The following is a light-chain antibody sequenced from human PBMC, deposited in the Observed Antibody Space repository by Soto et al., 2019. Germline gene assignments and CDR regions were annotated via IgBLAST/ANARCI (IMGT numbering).Light chain of an antibody. Sequence: DIVMTQSPDSLAVSLGERATINCKSSQSVLYSSNNKNYLAWYQQKPGQPPNLLVYWASTRESGVPDRFSGSGSGTDFTLTISSLQAEDVAVYYCQQYYSTPWTFGQGIKVEIK. CDR1: QSVLYSSNNKNY. J-gene: IGKJ1*01. CDR3: QQYYSTPWT. CDR2: WAS. V-gene: IGKV4-1*01.